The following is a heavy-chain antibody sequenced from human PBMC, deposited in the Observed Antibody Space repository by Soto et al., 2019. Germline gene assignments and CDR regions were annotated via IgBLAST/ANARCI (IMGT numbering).Heavy chain of an antibody. D-gene: IGHD2-15*01. Sequence: PSEPLSLTCAVSGGSISSSNWWSWVRQPPGKGLEWIGEIYHSGSTNYNPSLKSRVTISVDKSKNQFSLKLSSVTAADTAVYYCAARLSLGYCSGGSCYSYGMDVWGQGTTVTVAS. V-gene: IGHV4-4*02. CDR3: AARLSLGYCSGGSCYSYGMDV. CDR1: GGSISSSNW. J-gene: IGHJ6*02. CDR2: IYHSGST.